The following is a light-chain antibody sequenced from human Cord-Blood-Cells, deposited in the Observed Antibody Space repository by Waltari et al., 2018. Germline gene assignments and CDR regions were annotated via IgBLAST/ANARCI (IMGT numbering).Light chain of an antibody. J-gene: IGKJ4*01. CDR3: QQANSFPLT. CDR2: AAS. V-gene: IGKV1-12*01. CDR1: QGISSW. Sequence: DIQMTQSPSSVSAPVGDRVTITWRACQGISSWLAWYQHKPGKAPQLLIYAASSLQSGVPSRFSGSGSGTDFTHTISSLQPEDFATYYCQQANSFPLTFGGGTKVEIK.